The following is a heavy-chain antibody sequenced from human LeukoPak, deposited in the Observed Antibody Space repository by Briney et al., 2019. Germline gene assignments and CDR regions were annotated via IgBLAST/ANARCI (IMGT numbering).Heavy chain of an antibody. CDR2: ISGSGGST. Sequence: QSGGSLRLSCAASGFTFSNYAMSWVRLAPGKGLEWLSTISGSGGSTYYADSVKGRFTISRDNSKNTRYLQMNSLRAEDTAVYYCAKRGSYHYTFDYWGQGTLVTVSS. D-gene: IGHD1-26*01. J-gene: IGHJ4*02. V-gene: IGHV3-23*01. CDR1: GFTFSNYA. CDR3: AKRGSYHYTFDY.